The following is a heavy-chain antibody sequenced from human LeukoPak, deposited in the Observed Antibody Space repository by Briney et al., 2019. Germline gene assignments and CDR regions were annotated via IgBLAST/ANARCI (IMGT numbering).Heavy chain of an antibody. CDR1: GFTFSSYA. CDR3: AKGTYYYGSGSYGY. V-gene: IGHV3-23*01. Sequence: GGSLRLSCAASGFTFSSYAMSWVRQAPGKGLEWVSAIGGSGGSTYYADSVKGRFTISRDNSKNTLYLQMNSLRAEDTAVYYCAKGTYYYGSGSYGYWGQGTLVTVSS. CDR2: IGGSGGST. J-gene: IGHJ4*02. D-gene: IGHD3-10*01.